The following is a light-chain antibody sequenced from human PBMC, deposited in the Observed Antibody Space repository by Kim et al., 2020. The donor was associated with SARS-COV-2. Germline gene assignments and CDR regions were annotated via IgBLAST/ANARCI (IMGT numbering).Light chain of an antibody. J-gene: IGLJ2*01. CDR1: VLAKKY. Sequence: SVSPGQTGRITCSGDVLAKKYARWFQQKPGQAPVLVIYKDSERPSGIPERFSGSSSGTTITLTISGAQVEDEADYYCYSATDNTVLFGGGTQLTVL. CDR2: KDS. V-gene: IGLV3-27*01. CDR3: YSATDNTVL.